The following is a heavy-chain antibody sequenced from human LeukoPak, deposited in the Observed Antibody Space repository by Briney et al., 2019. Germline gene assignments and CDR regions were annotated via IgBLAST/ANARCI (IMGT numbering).Heavy chain of an antibody. D-gene: IGHD2-2*01. CDR1: GYTFTSYG. Sequence: ASVEVSCTASGYTFTSYGISWVRQAPGQGLEWMGWISAYNGNTNYAQKLQGRVTMTTDTSTSTAYMELRSLRSDDTAVYYCARAPSRNTIDYWGQGTLVTVSS. CDR3: ARAPSRNTIDY. J-gene: IGHJ4*02. CDR2: ISAYNGNT. V-gene: IGHV1-18*01.